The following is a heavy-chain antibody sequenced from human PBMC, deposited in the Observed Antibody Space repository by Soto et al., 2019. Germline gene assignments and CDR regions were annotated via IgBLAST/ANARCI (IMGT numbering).Heavy chain of an antibody. J-gene: IGHJ4*02. D-gene: IGHD6-13*01. CDR2: ISSSGSTI. CDR1: GFTFSTYE. V-gene: IGHV3-48*03. CDR3: ARDLGGYSSSWYYFDY. Sequence: GGSLRLSCAASGFTFSTYEMNWVRQAPGKGLEWVSYISSSGSTIYYAYSVKGRFTISRDNAKKSLYLQMNSLRDEDTAVYYCARDLGGYSSSWYYFDYWGQGTLVTVSS.